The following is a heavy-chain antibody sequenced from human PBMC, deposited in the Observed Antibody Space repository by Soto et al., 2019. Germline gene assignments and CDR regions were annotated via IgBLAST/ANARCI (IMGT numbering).Heavy chain of an antibody. CDR1: GFTFSTYS. J-gene: IGHJ4*02. CDR3: ARWDGYGDE. V-gene: IGHV3-23*01. Sequence: EVQLLESGGGLVQPGGSLRLSCAAPGFTFSTYSMAWVRQAPGKGLAWVSGLSGGGANTFYADSVKGRFTISVDNSKNTVYLQMNSLRVEDTAVYYCARWDGYGDEWGQGTLVTVSS. D-gene: IGHD5-12*01. CDR2: LSGGGANT.